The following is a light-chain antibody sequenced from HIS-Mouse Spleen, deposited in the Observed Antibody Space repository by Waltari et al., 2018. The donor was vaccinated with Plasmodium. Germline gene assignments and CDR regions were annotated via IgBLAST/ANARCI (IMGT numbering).Light chain of an antibody. Sequence: QSALTQPASVSGSPGQSITISCTGTSSDVGGYNYVSWYQQNPGKAPTLMFYDISNRPSGVSNRFAGSKSCNTASLTSSGLQAEDEADYYCSSYTSSSTLVFGGGTKLTVL. CDR3: SSYTSSSTLV. V-gene: IGLV2-14*03. J-gene: IGLJ2*01. CDR1: SSDVGGYNY. CDR2: DIS.